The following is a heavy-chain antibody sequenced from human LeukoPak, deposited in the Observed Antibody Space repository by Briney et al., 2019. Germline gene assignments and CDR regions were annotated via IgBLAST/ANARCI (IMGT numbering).Heavy chain of an antibody. CDR3: ARRAGSASTKVFDI. D-gene: IGHD3-10*01. V-gene: IGHV4-39*01. J-gene: IGHJ3*02. CDR1: GGSISSSSYY. Sequence: PSETLSLTCIVSGGSISSSSYYWGWIRQPPGKGLEWIGSIHYSGSTYYNPSLKSRVTISVDTPKNQFSLKLSSVTAADTAVYYCARRAGSASTKVFDIWGQGTMVTVSS. CDR2: IHYSGST.